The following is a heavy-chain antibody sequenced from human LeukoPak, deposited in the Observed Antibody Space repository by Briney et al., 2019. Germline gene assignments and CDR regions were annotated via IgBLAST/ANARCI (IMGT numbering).Heavy chain of an antibody. V-gene: IGHV1-2*02. Sequence: GASVKVSCKASGYTFTGYYMHWVRQAPGQGLEWMGWINPNSGGANYAQRFQGRVTMTRDTSISTAYMELSRLRSDDTAVYYCARALELRHNWFDPWGQGTLVTVSS. CDR1: GYTFTGYY. CDR3: ARALELRHNWFDP. CDR2: INPNSGGA. D-gene: IGHD1-7*01. J-gene: IGHJ5*02.